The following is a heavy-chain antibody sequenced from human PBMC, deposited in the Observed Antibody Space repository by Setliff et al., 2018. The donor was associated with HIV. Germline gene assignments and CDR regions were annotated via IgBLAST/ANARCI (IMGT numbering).Heavy chain of an antibody. D-gene: IGHD5-12*01. CDR1: GFTFSTYG. CDR3: ARGRRPVDVVSTIIRYYYYMGV. Sequence: GGSLRLSCAASGFTFSTYGMQWVRQAPGKGLEWVAFIRHNGNTAYYGDSVKGRFIMSRDNSENTVSLEMNNLRLEDAGVYYCARGRRPVDVVSTIIRYYYYMGVWGKGTTVTVSS. CDR2: IRHNGNTA. J-gene: IGHJ6*03. V-gene: IGHV3-30*02.